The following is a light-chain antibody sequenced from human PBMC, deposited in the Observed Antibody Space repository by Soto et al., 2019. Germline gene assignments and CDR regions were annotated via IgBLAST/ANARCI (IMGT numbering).Light chain of an antibody. CDR3: QQRSNWPPRSLT. J-gene: IGKJ4*01. V-gene: IGKV3-11*01. CDR2: DAS. CDR1: QSVSSY. Sequence: EIVLTQSPAILSLSPGERATLSCRASQSVSSYLAWYQQKPGQAPRLLIYDASNRATGIPARFSGSGSGTDFTLTISSLEPEDFAVYYCQQRSNWPPRSLTFGGGTKVEIK.